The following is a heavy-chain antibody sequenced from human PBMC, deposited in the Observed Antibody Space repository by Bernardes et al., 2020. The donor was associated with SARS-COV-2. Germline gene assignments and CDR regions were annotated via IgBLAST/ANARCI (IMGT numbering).Heavy chain of an antibody. CDR1: GASISISSYY. CDR3: ARHQGGEDYYGWGMVRFDS. Sequence: SDTLSLTCTVSGASISISSYYWGCIRQPPAKGVEWTGSLYYSVSTYYNPSLKSRVTISVDTSKNQFSLKLSSVTAADTAVYYCARHQGGEDYYGWGMVRFDSWGQGTLVIVSS. V-gene: IGHV4-39*01. D-gene: IGHD3-10*01. J-gene: IGHJ5*01. CDR2: LYYSVST.